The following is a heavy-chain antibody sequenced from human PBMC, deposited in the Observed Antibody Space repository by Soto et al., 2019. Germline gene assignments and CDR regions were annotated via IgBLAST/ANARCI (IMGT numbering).Heavy chain of an antibody. V-gene: IGHV3-53*01. CDR3: ARATRYFGSFDS. Sequence: EVQLVESGGGLIQPGGSLRLSCVASGFSVTSNYMTWVRQAPGKGLEWVSILYTGGSTYYSDSVKGRSTISRDTPKNTVFLQLNSLRAEDTASYYCARATRYFGSFDSWGQGTLVSVAS. CDR1: GFSVTSNY. CDR2: LYTGGST. D-gene: IGHD2-2*01. J-gene: IGHJ4*02.